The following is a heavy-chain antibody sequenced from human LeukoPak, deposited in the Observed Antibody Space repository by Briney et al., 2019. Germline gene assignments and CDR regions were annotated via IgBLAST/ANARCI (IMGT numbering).Heavy chain of an antibody. J-gene: IGHJ4*02. CDR2: ISGSGGST. CDR1: GFTFANYA. D-gene: IGHD4-17*01. V-gene: IGHV3-23*01. CDR3: AKLGSVTTFDY. Sequence: GGSLRLSCAASGFTFANYAMSWVRQAPGKGLEWVSAISGSGGSTYYADSVKGRFTISRDNSKNTLYLQMNSLRAEDTAVYYCAKLGSVTTFDYWGQGTLVTVSS.